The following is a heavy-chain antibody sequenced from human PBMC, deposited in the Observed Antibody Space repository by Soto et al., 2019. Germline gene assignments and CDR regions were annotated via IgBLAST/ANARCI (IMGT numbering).Heavy chain of an antibody. CDR2: IYYSGST. CDR1: GGSISSSSYY. V-gene: IGHV4-39*01. Sequence: SETLSLTCTVSGGSISSSSYYWGWIRQPPGKGLEWIGRIYYSGSTYYNPSLKSRVTISVDTSKNQFSLKLSSVTAADTAVYYSAIYSAERVEAACNYYMDVWGKGTPVTVSS. CDR3: AIYSAERVEAACNYYMDV. J-gene: IGHJ6*03. D-gene: IGHD5-12*01.